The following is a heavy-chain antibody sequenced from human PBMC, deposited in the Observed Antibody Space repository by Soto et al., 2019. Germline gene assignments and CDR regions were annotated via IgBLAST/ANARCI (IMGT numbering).Heavy chain of an antibody. J-gene: IGHJ5*02. CDR3: ARFYCSGGSCYSGWFDP. V-gene: IGHV4-39*01. Sequence: SETLSLTCTVSGGSISSSSYYWGWIRQPPGKGLEWIGSIYYSGSTYYNPSLKSRVTISVDTSKNQFSLKLSSVTAADTAVYYCARFYCSGGSCYSGWFDPLGQGTLVTVSS. CDR1: GGSISSSSYY. D-gene: IGHD2-15*01. CDR2: IYYSGST.